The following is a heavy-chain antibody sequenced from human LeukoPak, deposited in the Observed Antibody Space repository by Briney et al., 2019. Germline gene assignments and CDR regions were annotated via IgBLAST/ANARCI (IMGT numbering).Heavy chain of an antibody. V-gene: IGHV1-69*01. D-gene: IGHD2-15*01. CDR2: IIPIFGTA. J-gene: IGHJ6*02. CDR3: ARAQDIVVVVAATTAYRGYYYGMDV. CDR1: GGTFSSYA. Sequence: SVKFSCKASGGTFSSYAISWVRQAPGQGLEWMGGIIPIFGTANYAQKFQGRVTITADESTSTAYMELSSLRSEDTAVYYCARAQDIVVVVAATTAYRGYYYGMDVWGQGTTVTVSS.